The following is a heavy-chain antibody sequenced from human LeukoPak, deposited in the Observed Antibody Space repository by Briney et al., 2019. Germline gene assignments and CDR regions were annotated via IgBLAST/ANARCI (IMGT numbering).Heavy chain of an antibody. J-gene: IGHJ4*02. Sequence: GGSLRLSCAASGFTFSSYAMGWVRQAPGKGLEWVSAISGSGGSTYYADSVKGRFTISRDNSKNTLYLQMNSLRAEDTAVYYCAKGTYSGYDVDYWGQGTLVTVSS. CDR1: GFTFSSYA. CDR3: AKGTYSGYDVDY. CDR2: ISGSGGST. D-gene: IGHD5-12*01. V-gene: IGHV3-23*01.